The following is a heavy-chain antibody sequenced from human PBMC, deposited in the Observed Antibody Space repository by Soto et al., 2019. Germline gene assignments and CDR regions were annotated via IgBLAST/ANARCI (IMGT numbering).Heavy chain of an antibody. J-gene: IGHJ4*02. D-gene: IGHD1-26*01. V-gene: IGHV3-23*01. Sequence: GSLRLSCTASGFTFSNYAMSWVRQAPGKGLEWVSAITRTDSTYYADSVKGRFTISRDNSRNTLYLQMNSLGAEDAALYYCAKALVGEVGATDYWGQGTLVTVSS. CDR1: GFTFSNYA. CDR2: ITRTDST. CDR3: AKALVGEVGATDY.